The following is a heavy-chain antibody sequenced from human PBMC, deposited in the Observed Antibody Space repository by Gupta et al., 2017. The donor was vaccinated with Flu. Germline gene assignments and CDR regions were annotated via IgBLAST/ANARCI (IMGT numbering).Heavy chain of an antibody. J-gene: IGHJ4*02. CDR1: GFTFTHAW. D-gene: IGHD3-3*01. V-gene: IGHV3-15*01. Sequence: EVRLVESGGGLVKPGGSLRLSCAASGFTFTHAWMSWVRQAPGKGLEWIGRIKSKTDGGATGYAAPVNGRFTISRDDSNNTLYLQVSSLKTEDTAVYYCTTYDGSFRYWGQGTLVTVSS. CDR2: IKSKTDGGAT. CDR3: TTYDGSFRY.